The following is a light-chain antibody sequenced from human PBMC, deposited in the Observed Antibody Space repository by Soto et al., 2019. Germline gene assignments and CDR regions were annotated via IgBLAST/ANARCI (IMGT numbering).Light chain of an antibody. V-gene: IGKV3-11*01. J-gene: IGKJ1*01. Sequence: VLTQSPATLSLSPGERATLSCRASENVRTFVDWYQQKPGQAPRVLIYGASNRATDIPARFSGSGSGTDFTLTISNLEPEDFAVYYCQQHSHWPPWTFGQGTRVEIQ. CDR1: ENVRTF. CDR3: QQHSHWPPWT. CDR2: GAS.